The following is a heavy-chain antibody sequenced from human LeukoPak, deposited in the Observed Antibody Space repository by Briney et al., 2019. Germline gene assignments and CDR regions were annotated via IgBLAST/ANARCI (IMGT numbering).Heavy chain of an antibody. D-gene: IGHD3-22*01. CDR3: ATGSREYYPLDY. Sequence: ASVKVSCKVSGYTLTELSMHWVRQAPGKGLEWMGGFDPEDGETIYAQKFQGRVTMTEDTSTDTAYMELGSLRSEDTAVYYCATGSREYYPLDYWGQGTLVTVSS. CDR1: GYTLTELS. CDR2: FDPEDGET. V-gene: IGHV1-24*01. J-gene: IGHJ4*02.